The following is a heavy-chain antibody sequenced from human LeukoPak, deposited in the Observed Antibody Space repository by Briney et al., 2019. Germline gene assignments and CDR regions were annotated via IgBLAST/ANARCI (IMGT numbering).Heavy chain of an antibody. D-gene: IGHD6-6*01. V-gene: IGHV4-59*01. J-gene: IGHJ6*03. CDR1: GGSISSYY. CDR3: ARGIYSSYPSFYYYYYYMDV. CDR2: IYHSGNT. Sequence: SETLSLTCSVSGGSISSYYWSWIRQPPGKGLEWIGYIYHSGNTNYNPSLKSRVTMSVDTSKNQFSLKLSSVTAADTALYYYARGIYSSYPSFYYYYYYMDVWGKGTTVTVSS.